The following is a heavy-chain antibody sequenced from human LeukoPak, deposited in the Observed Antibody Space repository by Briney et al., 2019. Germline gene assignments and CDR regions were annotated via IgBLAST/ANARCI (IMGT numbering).Heavy chain of an antibody. CDR1: CYSISNGYY. CDR2: LYHSDSA. Sequence: SETLSLTCAVSCYSISNGYYWVWIRQPPGRGLEWIGSLYHSDSAYYNTSLRSRVSMSVDTSKNQFSLTLSFVTAADTAVYYCARQHDSYYYYYIDVWGSGTTVTVSS. V-gene: IGHV4-38-2*01. CDR3: ARQHDSYYYYYIDV. J-gene: IGHJ6*03.